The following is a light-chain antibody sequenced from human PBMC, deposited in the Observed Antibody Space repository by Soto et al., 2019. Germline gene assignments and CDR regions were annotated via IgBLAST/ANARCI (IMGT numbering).Light chain of an antibody. V-gene: IGKV3-20*01. Sequence: EIVLTQSPGTRSLSPGERATLSCRASQSVSSSYLVRYQQKPGQSPRLVITGASSRATGIPDRLTGSGSGADFTLTINSLEPENFAVYYYQQFVSSPYTFGQGTKVEIK. CDR2: GAS. J-gene: IGKJ2*01. CDR3: QQFVSSPYT. CDR1: QSVSSSY.